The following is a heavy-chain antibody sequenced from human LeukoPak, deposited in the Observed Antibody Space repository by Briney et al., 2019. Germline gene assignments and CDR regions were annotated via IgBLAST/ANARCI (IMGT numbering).Heavy chain of an antibody. CDR3: ASLKEGIVGATGDY. V-gene: IGHV1-69*04. CDR1: GGTFSSYA. D-gene: IGHD1-26*01. Sequence: EASVKVSCKASGGTFSSYAISWVRQAPGQGLEWMGRIIPILGIANYAQKFQGRVMITADKFTSTAYMELSSLRSEDTAVYYCASLKEGIVGATGDYWGQGTLVTVSS. CDR2: IIPILGIA. J-gene: IGHJ4*02.